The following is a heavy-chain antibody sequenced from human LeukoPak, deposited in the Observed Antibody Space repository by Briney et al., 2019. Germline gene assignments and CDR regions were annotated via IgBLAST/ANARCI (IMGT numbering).Heavy chain of an antibody. Sequence: GGSLRLSCAASGFTFSSYGMHWVRQAPGKGLEWVAVISYDGSNKNYADSVKGRFTISRDSSKNTVYPQMNSLRVEDTAVYYCAKDWAPYCGGDCYFNYWGQGTLVTVSS. D-gene: IGHD2-21*02. V-gene: IGHV3-30*18. CDR2: ISYDGSNK. J-gene: IGHJ4*02. CDR1: GFTFSSYG. CDR3: AKDWAPYCGGDCYFNY.